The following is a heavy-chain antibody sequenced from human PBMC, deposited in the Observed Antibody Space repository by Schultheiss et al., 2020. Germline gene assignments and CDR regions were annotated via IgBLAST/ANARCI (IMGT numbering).Heavy chain of an antibody. CDR2: ISSNGGST. Sequence: GGSLRLSCSASGFTFSSYAMHWVRQAPGKGLEYVSAISSNGGSTYYADSVRGRFTISRDNSKNTLYLQMNSLRAEDTAVYYCAKGSGGVCSDGCQSRIFDSWGQGTLVTVSS. J-gene: IGHJ4*02. CDR1: GFTFSSYA. CDR3: AKGSGGVCSDGCQSRIFDS. V-gene: IGHV3-64*04. D-gene: IGHD5-24*01.